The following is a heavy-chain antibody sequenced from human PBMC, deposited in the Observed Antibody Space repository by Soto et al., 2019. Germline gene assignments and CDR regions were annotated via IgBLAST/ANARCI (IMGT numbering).Heavy chain of an antibody. CDR2: IIPIFGTA. D-gene: IGHD3-3*01. V-gene: IGHV1-69*13. CDR1: GGTFSSYA. J-gene: IGHJ6*02. CDR3: ARGAIFGVVTSSQYGMDV. Sequence: SVKVSCQASGGTFSSYAISWVRQAPGQGLEWMGGIIPIFGTANYAQKFQGRVTITADESTSTAYMELSSLRSEDTAVYYCARGAIFGVVTSSQYGMDVWGQGTTVPVSS.